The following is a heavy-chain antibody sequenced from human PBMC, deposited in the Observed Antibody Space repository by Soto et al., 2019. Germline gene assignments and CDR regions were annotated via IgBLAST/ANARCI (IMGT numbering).Heavy chain of an antibody. J-gene: IGHJ4*02. CDR2: ISGGGDST. CDR3: AKDRRFSSSWYSYYFDY. V-gene: IGHV3-23*01. CDR1: GFTFSSYA. D-gene: IGHD6-13*01. Sequence: EVQLLESGGGLVQPGGSLRLSCAASGFTFSSYAMSWVRQAPGKGLEWVSAISGGGDSTYYADSVKGRFTISRDNDKNTLFLQLRSLRAEDRAVYYCAKDRRFSSSWYSYYFDYWGQGTLVTVSS.